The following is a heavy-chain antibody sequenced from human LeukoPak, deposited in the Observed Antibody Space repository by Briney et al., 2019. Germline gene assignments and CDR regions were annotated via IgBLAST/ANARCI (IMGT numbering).Heavy chain of an antibody. CDR3: ARDGRLTGPGGGFDY. J-gene: IGHJ4*02. D-gene: IGHD3-16*01. CDR2: ISAYNGNT. V-gene: IGHV1-18*04. Sequence: ASVKVSCKASGYTFTSYGISWVRQAPGQGLEWMGWISAYNGNTNYAQKLQGRVTMTTDTSTSTAYTELRSLRSDDTAVYYCARDGRLTGPGGGFDYWGQGTLVTVSS. CDR1: GYTFTSYG.